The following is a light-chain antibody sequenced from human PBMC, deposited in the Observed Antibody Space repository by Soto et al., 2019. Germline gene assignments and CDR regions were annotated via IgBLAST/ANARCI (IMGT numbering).Light chain of an antibody. V-gene: IGLV1-44*01. CDR3: ASWDYSLDNGVV. Sequence: QSVLTQPPSASGTPGQRVTISCSGSSSNIGSNSVNWYQQLPGPAPHLLIYNSNQQPSGVPVRFSGSKSGTSASLAISGLQSEDEAEYDCASWDYSLDNGVVFGGGTKLTVL. CDR2: NSN. CDR1: SSNIGSNS. J-gene: IGLJ2*01.